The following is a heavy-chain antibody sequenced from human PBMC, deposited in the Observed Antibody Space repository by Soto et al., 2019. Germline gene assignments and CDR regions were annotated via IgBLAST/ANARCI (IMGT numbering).Heavy chain of an antibody. V-gene: IGHV4-61*08. CDR3: ARLAYYFDNTPSHRYPDY. CDR2: IYYSGST. J-gene: IGHJ4*01. CDR1: GGYISSGGYS. D-gene: IGHD3-22*01. Sequence: SETLSLTCAVSGGYISSGGYSWSWIRQPPGKSLEWIGYIYYSGSTNYSPSLKSRITISVDTSKNQLSLKLSSVTAADTAVYYCARLAYYFDNTPSHRYPDYWGHGTLVKVSS.